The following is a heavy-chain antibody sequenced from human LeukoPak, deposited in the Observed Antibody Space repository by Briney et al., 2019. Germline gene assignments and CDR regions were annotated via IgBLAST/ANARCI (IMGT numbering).Heavy chain of an antibody. CDR2: MNPNSGNT. D-gene: IGHD2-15*01. J-gene: IGHJ6*02. CDR3: ARSSYCSGGSCYYYYGMDV. CDR1: GYTFTSYD. V-gene: IGHV1-8*03. Sequence: GASVKVSCKASGYTFTSYDINWVRQAAGQGLEWMGWMNPNSGNTGYAQKFQGRVTITRNTSISTAYMELSSLRSEDTAVYYCARSSYCSGGSCYYYYGMDVWGQGTTVTVSS.